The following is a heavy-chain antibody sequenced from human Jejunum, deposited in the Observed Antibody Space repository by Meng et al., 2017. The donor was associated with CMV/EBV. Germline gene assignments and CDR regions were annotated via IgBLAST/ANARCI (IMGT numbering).Heavy chain of an antibody. D-gene: IGHD2-8*01. CDR3: VRPLVWN. Sequence: SGGELKKPGSLVKVHCKASGHIFNNYGLTWVRQAPGQGLKWMGGIVTIFSTTNYAQKFQGRVTITADESTSTAYMELSSLTSEDTAVYYCVRPLVWNWGQGTLVTVSS. V-gene: IGHV1-69*01. CDR2: IVTIFSTT. J-gene: IGHJ1*01. CDR1: GHIFNNYG.